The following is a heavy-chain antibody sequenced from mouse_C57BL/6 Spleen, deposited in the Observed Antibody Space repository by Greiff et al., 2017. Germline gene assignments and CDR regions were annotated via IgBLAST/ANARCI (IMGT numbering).Heavy chain of an antibody. CDR1: GYTFTSYW. J-gene: IGHJ3*01. Sequence: QVQLQQPGAELVKPGASVKLSCKASGYTFTSYWMQWVKQRPGQGLEWIGEIDPSDSYTNYNQKFKGKATLTVDTSSSTAYMQLSSLASEDSAVYYCARSDGYSTWFAYWGQGTLVTVSA. CDR3: ARSDGYSTWFAY. D-gene: IGHD2-3*01. CDR2: IDPSDSYT. V-gene: IGHV1-50*01.